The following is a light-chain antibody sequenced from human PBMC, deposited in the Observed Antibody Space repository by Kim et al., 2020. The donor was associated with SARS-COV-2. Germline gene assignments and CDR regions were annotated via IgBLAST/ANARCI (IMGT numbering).Light chain of an antibody. J-gene: IGLJ1*01. CDR2: DVS. CDR3: CSYAGSYTSD. V-gene: IGLV2-11*01. Sequence: QSALTQPASVSGSPGQSITISCTGTSSDVGGYNYVSWYQQHPGKAPILVIYDVSARPSGVPDRFSGSKSGNTASLTISGLQADDEADYYCCSYAGSYTSDFGTGTKVTVL. CDR1: SSDVGGYNY.